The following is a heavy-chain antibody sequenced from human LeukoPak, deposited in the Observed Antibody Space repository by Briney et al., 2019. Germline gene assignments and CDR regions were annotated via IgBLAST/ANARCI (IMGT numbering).Heavy chain of an antibody. CDR3: AKESDGYTHFDY. CDR1: GFTFSRYG. Sequence: GGSLRLSCAASGFTFSRYGMHWVRQAPGKGLEWVAVIWYDGSNKYYADSVKGRFTISRDNSKNTLYLQMNSLRAEDTAVYYCAKESDGYTHFDYWGQGTLVTVSS. D-gene: IGHD5-24*01. V-gene: IGHV3-33*06. CDR2: IWYDGSNK. J-gene: IGHJ4*02.